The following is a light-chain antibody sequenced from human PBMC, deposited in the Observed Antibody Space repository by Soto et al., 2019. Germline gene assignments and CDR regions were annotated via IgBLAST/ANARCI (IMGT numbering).Light chain of an antibody. Sequence: ELVLTQYPDTLSWSPGERATLSCRSSQSVRSSYLAWYQQKPGQSPRFLSYDASSRATGIPDRFRGSGSGTALPPTISRLEPEDVAVYYCQQDGSSPLLFGSGTKVELK. CDR2: DAS. V-gene: IGKV3-20*01. CDR3: QQDGSSPLL. J-gene: IGKJ4*01. CDR1: QSVRSSY.